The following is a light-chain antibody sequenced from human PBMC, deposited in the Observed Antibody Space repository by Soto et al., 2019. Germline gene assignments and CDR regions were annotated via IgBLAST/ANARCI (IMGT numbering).Light chain of an antibody. J-gene: IGLJ3*02. CDR2: DNN. CDR3: AAWDGSLNGWV. Sequence: QSVLTRPPSASGTPGQRVTISCSGSSSNIGSDNVNWYQQLPLTAPKLLIYDNNKRPSGVPDRFSGSKSGTSASLAISGLQSEDEADYYCAAWDGSLNGWVFGGGTKVTVL. V-gene: IGLV1-44*01. CDR1: SSNIGSDN.